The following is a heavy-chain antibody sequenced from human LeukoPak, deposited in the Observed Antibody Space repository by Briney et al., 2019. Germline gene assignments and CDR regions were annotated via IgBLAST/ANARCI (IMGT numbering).Heavy chain of an antibody. CDR2: IYTSGST. V-gene: IGHV4-61*02. Sequence: SQTLSLTCTVSGGSISSGSYYWSWIRQPAGKGLEWIGRIYTSGSTNYNPSLKSRVTMSVDTSKNQFSLKLSSVTAADTAVYYCAREPVIVVVVAAMNTNWFDPWGQGTLVTVSS. D-gene: IGHD2-15*01. CDR3: AREPVIVVVVAAMNTNWFDP. CDR1: GGSISSGSYY. J-gene: IGHJ5*02.